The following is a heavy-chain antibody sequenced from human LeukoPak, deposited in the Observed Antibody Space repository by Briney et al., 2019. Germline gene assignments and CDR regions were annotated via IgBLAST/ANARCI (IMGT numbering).Heavy chain of an antibody. Sequence: HPGGSLRLSCAASGFTFSNYGMSWVRQAPGKGLEWVSAISGGGGSTYYADSVKGRFTISRDNSKNTLYLQMNSLRADDTAVYYCAKSGYPNYYYYYMDVWGKGTTVTVSS. V-gene: IGHV3-23*01. CDR2: ISGGGGST. CDR1: GFTFSNYG. J-gene: IGHJ6*03. D-gene: IGHD3-9*01. CDR3: AKSGYPNYYYYYMDV.